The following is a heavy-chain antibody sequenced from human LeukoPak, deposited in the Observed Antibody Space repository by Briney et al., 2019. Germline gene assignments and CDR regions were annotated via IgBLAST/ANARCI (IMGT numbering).Heavy chain of an antibody. D-gene: IGHD4-17*01. CDR2: IGTAGDT. J-gene: IGHJ6*02. CDR3: ARGQDYGDSDGMDV. CDR1: GFTFSSYD. V-gene: IGHV3-13*01. Sequence: GALRLSCAASGFTFSSYDMHWVRQATGKGLEWVSAIGTAGDTYYPGSVKGRFTISRENAKNSLYLQMNSLRAGDTAVYYCARGQDYGDSDGMDVWGQGTTVTVSS.